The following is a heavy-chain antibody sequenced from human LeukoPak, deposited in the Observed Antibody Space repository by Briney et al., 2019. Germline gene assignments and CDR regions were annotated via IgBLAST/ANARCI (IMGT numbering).Heavy chain of an antibody. CDR2: INYKTNGGTA. Sequence: ETLSLTCAVSGGSISSSNWWSWVRQPPGKGLEWVGRINYKTNGGTADYAAPVKGRFTISRDDSKDTLYLQMNSLKTEDTAVYYCTTDHRTIYGVVFPDYWGQGTLVTVSS. J-gene: IGHJ4*02. D-gene: IGHD3-3*01. V-gene: IGHV3-15*01. CDR3: TTDHRTIYGVVFPDY. CDR1: GGSISSSNW.